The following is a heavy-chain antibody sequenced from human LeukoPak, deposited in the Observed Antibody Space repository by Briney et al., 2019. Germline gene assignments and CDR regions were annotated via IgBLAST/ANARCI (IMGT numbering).Heavy chain of an antibody. J-gene: IGHJ4*02. V-gene: IGHV4-59*12. CDR3: ARGRYAVGPLDY. Sequence: SETLSLTCTVSGGSLSSYYWSWVRQPLGKGLEWIGYIYYSGSTNYNPSLKGRVTISVDTSKNQFSLKLSSVTAADTAVYYCARGRYAVGPLDYWGQGTLVTVSS. CDR2: IYYSGST. CDR1: GGSLSSYY. D-gene: IGHD2-8*01.